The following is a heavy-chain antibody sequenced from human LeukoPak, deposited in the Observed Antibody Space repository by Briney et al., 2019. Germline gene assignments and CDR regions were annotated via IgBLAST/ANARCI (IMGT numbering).Heavy chain of an antibody. Sequence: SVKVSCTASGGTFSSYAISWVRQAPGQGLEWMGRIIPIFGTANYAQKFQGRVTITTDESTSTAYMELSSLRSEDTAVYYCARGGTGLSTTDYWGQGTLVTVSS. CDR2: IIPIFGTA. CDR1: GGTFSSYA. V-gene: IGHV1-69*05. J-gene: IGHJ4*02. D-gene: IGHD1-26*01. CDR3: ARGGTGLSTTDY.